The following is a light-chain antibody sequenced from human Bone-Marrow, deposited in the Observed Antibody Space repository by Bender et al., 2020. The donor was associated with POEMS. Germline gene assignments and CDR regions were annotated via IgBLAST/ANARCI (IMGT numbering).Light chain of an antibody. J-gene: IGLJ3*02. CDR1: NSDVGGYDF. CDR2: DVS. V-gene: IGLV2-14*03. CDR3: SSYTASSTLV. Sequence: QSVLTQPASVSGSPGQSITISCSGSNSDVGGYDFVSWYQQHPGQAPKLIIYDVSGRPSGVSGRFSASKSGNTASLTISGLQTEDEADYYCSSYTASSTLVFGGGTKLTVL.